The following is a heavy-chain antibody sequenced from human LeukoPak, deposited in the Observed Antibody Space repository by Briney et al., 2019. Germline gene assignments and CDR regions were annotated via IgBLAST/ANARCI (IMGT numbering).Heavy chain of an antibody. J-gene: IGHJ4*02. V-gene: IGHV4-34*01. CDR3: ARVEIGPSGNVIDY. CDR2: ISHSGST. Sequence: SSETLSLTCAVYGGSLSGYNRRWIRQPPGKGLEWIGEISHSGSTNYNPSLKSRVTVSLDTSKSQFSLKLSSVTAADTAVYYCARVEIGPSGNVIDYWGQGALVTVSS. CDR1: GGSLSGYN. D-gene: IGHD3/OR15-3a*01.